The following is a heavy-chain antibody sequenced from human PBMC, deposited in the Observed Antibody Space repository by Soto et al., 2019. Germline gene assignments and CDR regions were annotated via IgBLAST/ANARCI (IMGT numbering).Heavy chain of an antibody. V-gene: IGHV3-73*02. CDR2: IRNKANNYAT. CDR1: GFTFSGSA. CDR3: ARGVYDFWSGHPKGLDY. J-gene: IGHJ4*02. D-gene: IGHD3-3*01. Sequence: EVQLVESGGGLVQPGGSLKLSCAASGFTFSGSAMHWVRQASGKGLEWVGRIRNKANNYATAYAVSVKGRFTISRDDSRNTAYLQMNSLKTEDTAVYYCARGVYDFWSGHPKGLDYWGQGTVATVSS.